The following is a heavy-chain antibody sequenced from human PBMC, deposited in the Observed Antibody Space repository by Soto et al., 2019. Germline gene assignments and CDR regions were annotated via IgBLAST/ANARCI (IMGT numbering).Heavy chain of an antibody. D-gene: IGHD2-2*01. Sequence: PSETLSLTCTVSGDSISSGDNSWMWIRHPPGQGLEWIGYIFRSGSSFSNPSLRSRVTLSVDTSKNQFSLSLSTVTAADTALYYCARGLGYCSTTTRSEGWFDPWGPGTLVTVSS. CDR1: GDSISSGDNS. V-gene: IGHV4-30-2*01. CDR3: ARGLGYCSTTTRSEGWFDP. CDR2: IFRSGSS. J-gene: IGHJ5*02.